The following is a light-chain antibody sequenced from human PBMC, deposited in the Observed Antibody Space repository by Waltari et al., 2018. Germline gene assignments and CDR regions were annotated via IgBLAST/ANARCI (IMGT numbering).Light chain of an antibody. CDR1: ALPQKY. CDR2: EDS. V-gene: IGLV3-1*01. CDR3: QAWDSRTEV. J-gene: IGLJ1*01. Sequence: SYELTQPPSVSVSPGQTARITCSGNALPQKYAYWYQQKSGQAPVLVTSEDSKRPSVIPERFSGSNSGNTATLTISGTQAMDEADYYCQAWDSRTEVFGTGTKVTVL.